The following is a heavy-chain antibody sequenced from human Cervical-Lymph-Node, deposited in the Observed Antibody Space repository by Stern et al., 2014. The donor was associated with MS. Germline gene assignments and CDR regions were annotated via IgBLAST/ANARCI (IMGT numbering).Heavy chain of an antibody. V-gene: IGHV3-53*01. CDR1: GLTVSNNY. D-gene: IGHD2/OR15-2a*01. Sequence: EVQLEESGEGLMQPGGSLRLSCAGSGLTVSNNYMTWVRQAPGKGLEWVSVLYSGGSPYYAESVKGRVHIYRANSKNKQSRQMKSLRADDTALYYCARVVREGALDVLGQGTMVTVSS. J-gene: IGHJ3*01. CDR3: ARVVREGALDV. CDR2: LYSGGSP.